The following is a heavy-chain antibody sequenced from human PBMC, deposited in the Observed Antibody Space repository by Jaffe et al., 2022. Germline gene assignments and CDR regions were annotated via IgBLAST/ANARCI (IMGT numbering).Heavy chain of an antibody. CDR1: GFTFSSYA. Sequence: EVQLVESGGGLVQPGGSLRLSCAASGFTFSSYAMSWVRQAPGKGLEWVSAISGSGGSTYYADSVKGRFTISRDNSKNTLYLQMNSLRAEDTAVYYCANLYSGYDLKRGADAFDIWGQGTMVTVSS. J-gene: IGHJ3*02. V-gene: IGHV3-23*04. CDR3: ANLYSGYDLKRGADAFDI. D-gene: IGHD5-12*01. CDR2: ISGSGGST.